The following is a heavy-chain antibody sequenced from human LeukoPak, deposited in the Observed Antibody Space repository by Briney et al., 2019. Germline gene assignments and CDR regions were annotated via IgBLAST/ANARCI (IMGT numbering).Heavy chain of an antibody. CDR1: GFTFSSYE. J-gene: IGHJ6*04. Sequence: GGSVTLSCAASGFTFSSYEMNWVRQAPGKGLEWGPYISSSGSTIYYADSVKGRFTISRDNAKNSLYLQMNSLRAADTAVYYCAELGITLIGGVWGKGTTVTISS. CDR2: ISSSGSTI. CDR3: AELGITLIGGV. D-gene: IGHD3-10*02. V-gene: IGHV3-48*03.